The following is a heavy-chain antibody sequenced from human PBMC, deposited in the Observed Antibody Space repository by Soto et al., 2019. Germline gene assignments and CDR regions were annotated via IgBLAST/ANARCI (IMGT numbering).Heavy chain of an antibody. CDR2: ISYDGSNK. V-gene: IGHV3-30*18. CDR1: GFTFSSYG. Sequence: GESLKISCAASGFTFSSYGMHWVRQAPGKGLEWVAVISYDGSNKYYADSVKGRFTISRDNSKNTLYQQRNSLGAEDTAAYYCAKVMPSSSSSHYYYYGMDVWGQGTTVTVSS. CDR3: AKVMPSSSSSHYYYYGMDV. J-gene: IGHJ6*02. D-gene: IGHD6-6*01.